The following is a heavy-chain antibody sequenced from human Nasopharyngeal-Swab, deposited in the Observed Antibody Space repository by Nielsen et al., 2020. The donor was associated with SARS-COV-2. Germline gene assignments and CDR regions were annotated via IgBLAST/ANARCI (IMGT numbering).Heavy chain of an antibody. CDR1: GYSFDRYW. J-gene: IGHJ3*02. CDR2: IYPGDSDV. CDR3: SRRVSSSGFAAFDI. D-gene: IGHD3-22*01. Sequence: GESLKISCKDSGYSFDRYWIGWVRQMPGKGLEWMGIIYPGDSDVRYSPSFQGPVTISADKSINTAYIQWSSLKASDPAIYYFSRRVSSSGFAAFDIWGQGTLVTVSS. V-gene: IGHV5-51*01.